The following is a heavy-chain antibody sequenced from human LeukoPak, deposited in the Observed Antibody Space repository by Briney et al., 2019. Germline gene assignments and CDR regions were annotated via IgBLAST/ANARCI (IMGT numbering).Heavy chain of an antibody. V-gene: IGHV3-23*01. J-gene: IGHJ6*04. Sequence: GGSLRLSCAASGFTFSSYAMSRVRQAPGKGLEWVSAISGSGGSTYYADSVKGRFTISRDNSKNTLYLQMNSLRAEDTAVYYCAKDQGGSSWVRYYGMDVWAKGPRSPSPQ. CDR1: GFTFSSYA. CDR2: ISGSGGST. CDR3: AKDQGGSSWVRYYGMDV. D-gene: IGHD6-13*01.